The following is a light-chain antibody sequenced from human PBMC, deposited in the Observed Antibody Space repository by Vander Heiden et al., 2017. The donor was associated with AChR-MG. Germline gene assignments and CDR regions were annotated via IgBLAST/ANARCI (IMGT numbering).Light chain of an antibody. J-gene: IGKJ1*01. Sequence: IQLTQSPSSLSASVGDRVTITCRASQSISSYFNWYQQKLGKDPKRLIYAASSLQSGVPSRFSGSGSGTEFTLTISSLQPEDFATYYRQQSYSTPRTFGQGTKVEIK. CDR3: QQSYSTPRT. V-gene: IGKV1-39*01. CDR1: QSISSY. CDR2: AAS.